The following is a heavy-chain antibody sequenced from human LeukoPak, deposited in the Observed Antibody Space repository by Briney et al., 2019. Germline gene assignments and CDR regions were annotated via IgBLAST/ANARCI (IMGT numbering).Heavy chain of an antibody. Sequence: VASVKVSCKVSGYTLTELSMHWVRQAPGKGLEWMGGFDPEDGETIYAQKFQGRVTMTEDTSTDTAYMELSSLRSEDTAVYYCARSAPGAAAGSDAFDIWGQGTMVTVSS. CDR3: ARSAPGAAAGSDAFDI. CDR1: GYTLTELS. CDR2: FDPEDGET. J-gene: IGHJ3*02. D-gene: IGHD3-10*01. V-gene: IGHV1-24*01.